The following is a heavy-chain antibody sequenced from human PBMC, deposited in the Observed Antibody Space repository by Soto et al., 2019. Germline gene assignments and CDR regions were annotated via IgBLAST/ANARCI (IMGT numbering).Heavy chain of an antibody. CDR2: ISAYNGNT. D-gene: IGHD3-22*01. J-gene: IGHJ3*02. CDR1: GYSFTSYG. CDR3: AIYYYDSSGYYYGAFDI. Sequence: GESLKISCKASGYSFTSYGISWVRQAPGQGLEWMGWISAYNGNTNYAQKLQGRVTMTTDTSTSTAYMELRSLRSDDTAVYYCAIYYYDSSGYYYGAFDIWGQGTMVTVSS. V-gene: IGHV1-18*01.